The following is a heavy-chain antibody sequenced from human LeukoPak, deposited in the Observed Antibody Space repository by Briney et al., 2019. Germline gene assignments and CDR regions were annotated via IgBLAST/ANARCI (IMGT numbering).Heavy chain of an antibody. Sequence: PGGSLRLSCAASAFTFRNSAMHWVRQAPGKGLEWVAVIWYGGSNKYYADSVKGRFTISRDNSKNTLYLQMNSLRAEDTAVYYCAKGSSNWRDYYYFDYWGQGTLVTVSS. J-gene: IGHJ4*02. D-gene: IGHD6-13*01. CDR3: AKGSSNWRDYYYFDY. V-gene: IGHV3-30*02. CDR2: IWYGGSNK. CDR1: AFTFRNSA.